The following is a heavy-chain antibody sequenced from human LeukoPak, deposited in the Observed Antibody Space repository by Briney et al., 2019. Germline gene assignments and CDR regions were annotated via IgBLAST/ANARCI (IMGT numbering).Heavy chain of an antibody. V-gene: IGHV1-46*01. J-gene: IGHJ3*02. CDR2: INPSGGST. D-gene: IGHD3-10*01. CDR3: ASWFGENDALDI. Sequence: PPASVKVSCKASGYTFTGQYVHWVRQAPGRGLEWMGIINPSGGSTRYAQKFQGRVTMTRDTSTSTVYMELKRLRSEDTAVYYCASWFGENDALDIWGQGTMVTVSS. CDR1: GYTFTGQY.